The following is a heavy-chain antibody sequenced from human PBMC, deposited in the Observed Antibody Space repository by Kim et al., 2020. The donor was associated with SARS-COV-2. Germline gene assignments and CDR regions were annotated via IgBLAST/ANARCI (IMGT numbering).Heavy chain of an antibody. Sequence: TKYEQKFQDRVTLTKDTSTSTAYMELRSLISDDTAVYFCARDRDYRFDLWGQGTLVTVSS. J-gene: IGHJ4*02. CDR2: T. D-gene: IGHD3-16*02. V-gene: IGHV1-18*01. CDR3: ARDRDYRFDL.